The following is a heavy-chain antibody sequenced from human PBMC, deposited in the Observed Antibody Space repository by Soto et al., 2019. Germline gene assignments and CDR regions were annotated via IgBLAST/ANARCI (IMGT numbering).Heavy chain of an antibody. D-gene: IGHD2-21*02. CDR1: GFTFSDYY. V-gene: IGHV3-11*01. CDR3: ARARLGGDCCQYYYYYYGMDV. CDR2: ISSSGSTI. J-gene: IGHJ6*02. Sequence: GGSLRLSCAASGFTFSDYYMSWIRQAPGKGLEWVSYISSSGSTIYYADSVKGRFTISRDNAKNSLYLQMNSLRAEDTAVYYCARARLGGDCCQYYYYYYGMDVWGQGTTVTVSS.